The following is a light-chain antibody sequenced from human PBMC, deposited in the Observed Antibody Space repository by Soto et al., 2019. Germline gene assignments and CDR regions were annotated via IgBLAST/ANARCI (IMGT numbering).Light chain of an antibody. Sequence: QSVLTQPPSASGSPGQSVTISCTGTSSDIGGYDYVSWYQQHPGKAPKFMIYEVNKRPSGVPDRFSGSKSGNTASLTVSGLQAEDEADYYCSSYAGGNNVIFGGGTKLTVL. CDR3: SSYAGGNNVI. CDR1: SSDIGGYDY. J-gene: IGLJ2*01. V-gene: IGLV2-8*01. CDR2: EVN.